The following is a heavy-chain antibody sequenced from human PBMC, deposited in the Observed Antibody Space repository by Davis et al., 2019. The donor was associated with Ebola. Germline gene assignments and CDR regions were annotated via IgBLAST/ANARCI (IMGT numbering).Heavy chain of an antibody. Sequence: GESLKISCAASGFTFSSYGMHWVRQAPGKGLEWVAVIWYDGSNKYYADSVKGRFTISRDNSKNTLYLQMNSLRAEDTAVYYCARIAVADPTYYYYGMDVWGQGTTVTVSS. CDR1: GFTFSSYG. D-gene: IGHD6-19*01. CDR3: ARIAVADPTYYYYGMDV. J-gene: IGHJ6*02. V-gene: IGHV3-33*01. CDR2: IWYDGSNK.